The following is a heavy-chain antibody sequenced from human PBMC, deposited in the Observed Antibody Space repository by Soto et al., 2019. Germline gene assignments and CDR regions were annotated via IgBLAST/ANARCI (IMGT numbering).Heavy chain of an antibody. J-gene: IGHJ3*02. V-gene: IGHV1-18*04. Sequence: QVQLVQSGAEVKKPGASVKVSCKASGYTFISYGISWVRQAPGQGLEWMGWISAYNGNTNYAQKVQGRVTMNTDTSTSTAYMELKSLRSDDTAVYYCARDFVPGRMVRGVSAFDIWGQGTMVTVSS. CDR1: GYTFISYG. CDR3: ARDFVPGRMVRGVSAFDI. CDR2: ISAYNGNT. D-gene: IGHD3-10*01.